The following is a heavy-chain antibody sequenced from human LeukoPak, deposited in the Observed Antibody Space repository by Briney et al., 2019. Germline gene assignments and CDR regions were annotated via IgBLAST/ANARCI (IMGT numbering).Heavy chain of an antibody. CDR2: IIPIFGTS. CDR3: ARLRNYYDSGDSSDY. Sequence: SVKVSCKASGYTFTSYGISWVRQAPGQGLEWMGDIIPIFGTSNYAQKFQGRVTITADKSTSTAYMELSSLRSEDTAVYYCARLRNYYDSGDSSDYWGQGTLVTVSS. CDR1: GYTFTSYG. J-gene: IGHJ4*02. D-gene: IGHD3-22*01. V-gene: IGHV1-69*06.